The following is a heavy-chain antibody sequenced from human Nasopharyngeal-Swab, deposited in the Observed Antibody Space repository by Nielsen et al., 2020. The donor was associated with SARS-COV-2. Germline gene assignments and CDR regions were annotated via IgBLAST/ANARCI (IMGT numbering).Heavy chain of an antibody. CDR2: FDPEDCAT. J-gene: IGHJ4*02. V-gene: IGHV1-24*01. CDR1: VCTLTELS. Sequence: VNVSCLGSVCTLTELSMHGVRQAPGRGVEWMGGFDPEDCATIYAQKFQGRVTMTEETSTDTDYMELSSLRSEDTAVYYCATDAAAGGRDYYFDYWGQGTPVTVSS. D-gene: IGHD6-13*01. CDR3: ATDAAAGGRDYYFDY.